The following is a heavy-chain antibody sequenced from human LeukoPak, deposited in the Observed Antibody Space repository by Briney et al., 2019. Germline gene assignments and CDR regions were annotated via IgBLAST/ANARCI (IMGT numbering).Heavy chain of an antibody. J-gene: IGHJ5*02. V-gene: IGHV4-61*02. CDR3: ASTHCSSTSCPGDWFDP. CDR2: IYTSGST. CDR1: GVSISSSSYY. Sequence: SETLSLTCTVSGVSISSSSYYWSWIRQPAGKGLEWIGRIYTSGSTNYNPSLKSRVTMSVDTSKNQFSLKLSSVTAADTAVYYCASTHCSSTSCPGDWFDPWGQGTLVTVSS. D-gene: IGHD2-2*01.